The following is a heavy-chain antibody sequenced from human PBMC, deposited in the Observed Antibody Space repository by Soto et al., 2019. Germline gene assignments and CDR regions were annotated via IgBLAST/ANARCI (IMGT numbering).Heavy chain of an antibody. CDR1: GFTFSSYA. V-gene: IGHV3-23*01. CDR3: ARRSSGSYYDY. J-gene: IGHJ4*02. CDR2: ISGSGGST. D-gene: IGHD1-26*01. Sequence: EVQLLESGGGLVQPGGSLRLSCAASGFTFSSYAMRWVRQAPGKGLEWVSAISGSGGSTYYADSVKGRFTVSRDTSKNTLYLQMNSLRAEDTAVYYCARRSSGSYYDYWGQGTLVTASS.